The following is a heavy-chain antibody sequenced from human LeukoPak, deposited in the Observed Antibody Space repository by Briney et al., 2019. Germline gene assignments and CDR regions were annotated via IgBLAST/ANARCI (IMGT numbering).Heavy chain of an antibody. J-gene: IGHJ4*02. Sequence: SETLSLTCAVYGGSFSGYYWSWIRQPPGKGLEWIGEINHSGSTNYNPSLKSRVTISVDTSKNQFSLKLSSVTAADTAVYYCARGHDILTGYSTFDYWGQGTLVTVSS. CDR2: INHSGST. CDR3: ARGHDILTGYSTFDY. D-gene: IGHD3-9*01. V-gene: IGHV4-34*01. CDR1: GGSFSGYY.